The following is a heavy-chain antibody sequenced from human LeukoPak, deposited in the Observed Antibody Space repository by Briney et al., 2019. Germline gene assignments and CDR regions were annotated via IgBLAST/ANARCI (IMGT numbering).Heavy chain of an antibody. Sequence: ASVKVSCKASGYTFTSYAMHWVRQAPGQRLEWMGWISAYNGNTNYAQKLQGRVTMTTDTSTSTAYMGLRSLRSDDTAVYYCARDLGLRLERDYWGQGTLVTVSS. CDR1: GYTFTSYA. J-gene: IGHJ4*02. CDR2: ISAYNGNT. CDR3: ARDLGLRLERDY. V-gene: IGHV1-18*01. D-gene: IGHD1-1*01.